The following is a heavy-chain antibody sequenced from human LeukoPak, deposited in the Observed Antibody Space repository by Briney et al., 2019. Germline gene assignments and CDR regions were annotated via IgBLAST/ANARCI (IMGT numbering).Heavy chain of an antibody. J-gene: IGHJ4*02. CDR1: GFPFSTYA. V-gene: IGHV3-64*01. CDR2: ISGNGGST. Sequence: AGGSLRLSCAASGFPFSTYALHWVRQAPGKGLEYVSAISGNGGSTYYANSVKGRFTISRDNSRNTVYLQMGSLRAEDMAVYSCPRGHSYSYDYWGQGTLVTVSS. CDR3: PRGHSYSYDY. D-gene: IGHD5-18*01.